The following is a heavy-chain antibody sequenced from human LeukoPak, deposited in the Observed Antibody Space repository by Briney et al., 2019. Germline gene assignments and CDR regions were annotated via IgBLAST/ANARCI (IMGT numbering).Heavy chain of an antibody. CDR2: IRYDGSNK. Sequence: GGSLRLSCAVSGFTFSSYEMNWVRQAPGKGLEWVAFIRYDGSNKYYADSVKGRFTISRDNSKNTLYLQMNSLRAEDTAVYYRAKRRRDTYGDYDYYFDYWGQGTLVTVSS. V-gene: IGHV3-30*02. CDR3: AKRRRDTYGDYDYYFDY. D-gene: IGHD4-17*01. J-gene: IGHJ4*02. CDR1: GFTFSSYE.